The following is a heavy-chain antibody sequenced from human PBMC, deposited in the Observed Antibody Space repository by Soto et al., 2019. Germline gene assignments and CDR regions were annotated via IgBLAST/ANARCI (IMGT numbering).Heavy chain of an antibody. J-gene: IGHJ4*02. CDR1: GFTFSSYW. CDR2: IRQDGGDK. D-gene: IGHD2-8*01. Sequence: PGGSLRLSCAASGFTFSSYWMAWVRQAPGKGLEWVANIRQDGGDKYFLESVKGRFTISRDNAKNSLYLQMNSLRVEDTAIYYCVRDAVVSGVDYFDYWGQGTLVTVS. CDR3: VRDAVVSGVDYFDY. V-gene: IGHV3-7*01.